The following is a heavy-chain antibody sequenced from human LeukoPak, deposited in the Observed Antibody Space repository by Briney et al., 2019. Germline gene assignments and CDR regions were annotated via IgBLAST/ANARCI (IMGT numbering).Heavy chain of an antibody. CDR2: ISGSGGGK. CDR3: PTAPRHGESYLHTWFDP. D-gene: IGHD1-26*01. CDR1: GFTFSSYA. V-gene: IGHV3-23*01. Sequence: GGSLRLSCAASGFTFSSYAMSWVRQAPGKGLEWLSAISGSGGGKYYTDTVQGPFAISRDNSKNTLSLKLTTPRPEDTAVYYCPTAPRHGESYLHTWFDPWGQGTLVTVSS. J-gene: IGHJ5*02.